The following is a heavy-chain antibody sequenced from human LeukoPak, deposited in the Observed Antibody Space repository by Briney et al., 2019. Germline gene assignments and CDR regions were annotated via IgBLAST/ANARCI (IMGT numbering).Heavy chain of an antibody. Sequence: GGSLRLPCAASGITFSTYWMSWVRQAPGKGLEWVANIKEDGSDKYYVDSVEGRFTISRDNAKNSLYLQMNSLRAEDTAVYYCAAGRNSDYWGQGTLVTVSS. V-gene: IGHV3-7*01. CDR3: AAGRNSDY. CDR2: IKEDGSDK. D-gene: IGHD6-13*01. CDR1: GITFSTYW. J-gene: IGHJ4*02.